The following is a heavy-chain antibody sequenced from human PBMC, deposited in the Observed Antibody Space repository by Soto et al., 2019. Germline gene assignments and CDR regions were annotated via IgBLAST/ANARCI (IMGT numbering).Heavy chain of an antibody. D-gene: IGHD6-13*01. J-gene: IGHJ4*02. V-gene: IGHV2-26*01. Sequence: ESGPTLVNPTETLTLTCTVSGFSLSNARMGVSWIRQPPGKALEWLAHIFSNDEKSYSTSLKSRLTISKDTSKSQVVLTMTNMDPVDTATYYCARIAAAGNRPGPFDYWGQGTLVTVSS. CDR1: GFSLSNARMG. CDR3: ARIAAAGNRPGPFDY. CDR2: IFSNDEK.